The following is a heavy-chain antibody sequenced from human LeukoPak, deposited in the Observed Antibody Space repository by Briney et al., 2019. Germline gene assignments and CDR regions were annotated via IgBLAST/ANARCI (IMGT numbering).Heavy chain of an antibody. CDR3: TTSLPLWFGELNDC. V-gene: IGHV3-15*01. CDR2: IKSKTDGGTT. CDR1: GFTSSNAW. J-gene: IGHJ4*02. D-gene: IGHD3-10*01. Sequence: KPGGSLRLSCAASGFTSSNAWMSWVRQAPGKGLEWVGRIKSKTDGGTTDYAAPVKGRFTISRDDSKNTLYLQMNSLKPEDTAVYYCTTSLPLWFGELNDCWGQGTLVTVSS.